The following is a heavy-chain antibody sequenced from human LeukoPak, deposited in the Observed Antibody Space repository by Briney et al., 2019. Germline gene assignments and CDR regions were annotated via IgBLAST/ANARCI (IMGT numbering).Heavy chain of an antibody. V-gene: IGHV3-21*01. D-gene: IGHD5-24*01. CDR3: ARGGGDGYSIMDHDAFDI. CDR1: GFTFSSYS. J-gene: IGHJ3*02. Sequence: GGSLRLSCAASGFTFSSYSMNWVRQAPGKGLEWVSTISSSSSYIYYADSVKGRFTISRDNAKNSLYLQMNSLRAEDTAVYYCARGGGDGYSIMDHDAFDIWGQGTMVTVSS. CDR2: ISSSSSYI.